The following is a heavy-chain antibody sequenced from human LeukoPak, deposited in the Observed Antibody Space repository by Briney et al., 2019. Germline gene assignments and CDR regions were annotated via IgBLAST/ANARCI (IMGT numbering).Heavy chain of an antibody. J-gene: IGHJ3*02. CDR1: GFTFNGYW. D-gene: IGHD5-24*01. V-gene: IGHV3-20*04. Sequence: GGSLRLSCAASGFTFNGYWMSWVRQAPGKGLEWVSGINWNGGSTGYADSVKGRFTISRDNAKNSLYLQMNSLRAEDTALYYCARGLIASRELHAFDIWGQGTMVTVSS. CDR3: ARGLIASRELHAFDI. CDR2: INWNGGST.